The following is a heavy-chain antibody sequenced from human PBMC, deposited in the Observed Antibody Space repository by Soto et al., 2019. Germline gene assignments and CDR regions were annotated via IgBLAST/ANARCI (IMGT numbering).Heavy chain of an antibody. CDR3: ARTQGWRGSRAALGSQFDY. J-gene: IGHJ4*02. V-gene: IGHV5-51*01. Sequence: PGESLKISCKGSGYSFTSYWIGWVRQMPGKGLEWMGIIYPGDSDTRYSPSFQGQVTISADKSISTAYLQWSSLKASDTAMYYCARTQGWRGSRAALGSQFDYWGQGIPVTVS. D-gene: IGHD6-6*01. CDR1: GYSFTSYW. CDR2: IYPGDSDT.